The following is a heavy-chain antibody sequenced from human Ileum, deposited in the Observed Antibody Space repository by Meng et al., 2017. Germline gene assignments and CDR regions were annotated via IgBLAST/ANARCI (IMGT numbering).Heavy chain of an antibody. CDR3: ARDRGGSYYFDY. V-gene: IGHV4-30-4*01. Sequence: QVQLQESGPGLLKSSQTLSLTCTVSGGSISIGDYYWSWVRQPPGKGLEWIGYIYYSGSTYYNPSLKSRAIMSVDTSKNHFSLKLSSVTAAVTAVYYCARDRGGSYYFDYWGQGTLVTVSS. J-gene: IGHJ4*02. CDR1: GGSISIGDYY. CDR2: IYYSGST. D-gene: IGHD2-15*01.